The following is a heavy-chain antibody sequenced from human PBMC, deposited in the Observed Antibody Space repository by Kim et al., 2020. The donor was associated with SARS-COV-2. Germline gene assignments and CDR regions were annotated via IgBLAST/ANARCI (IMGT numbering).Heavy chain of an antibody. V-gene: IGHV4-59*01. Sequence: SLKSRVTISVDTSKNQFSLKLSSVTAADTAVYYCARDLRGYSYGYYAFDIWGQGTMVTVSS. D-gene: IGHD5-18*01. CDR3: ARDLRGYSYGYYAFDI. J-gene: IGHJ3*02.